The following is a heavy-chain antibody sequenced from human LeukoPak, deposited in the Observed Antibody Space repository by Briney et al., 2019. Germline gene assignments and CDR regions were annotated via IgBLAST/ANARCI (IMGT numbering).Heavy chain of an antibody. V-gene: IGHV1-2*02. D-gene: IGHD6-19*01. CDR2: INPNSGGT. Sequence: ASVNVSCKSSGYTFTGYYMHWVRQAPGQGLEWMGWINPNSGGTNYAQKFQGRVTMTRDTSISTAYMELSRLRSDDTAVYYCARDALRIAVAGTMLAPTVHYWGQGTLVTVSS. CDR1: GYTFTGYY. CDR3: ARDALRIAVAGTMLAPTVHY. J-gene: IGHJ4*02.